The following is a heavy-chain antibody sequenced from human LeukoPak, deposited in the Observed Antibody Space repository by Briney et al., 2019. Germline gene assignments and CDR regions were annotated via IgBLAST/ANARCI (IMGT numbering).Heavy chain of an antibody. D-gene: IGHD1-20*01. Sequence: GGSLRLSCATSGFTFSSYAMSWVRQAPGKGLEWVSAISGSGGSTYYADSVKGRFTISRDNSKNTLYLQMNSLRAEETAVYYCAKEMGYNWKGYYFDYWGQGTLVTVSS. CDR3: AKEMGYNWKGYYFDY. V-gene: IGHV3-23*01. CDR1: GFTFSSYA. J-gene: IGHJ4*02. CDR2: ISGSGGST.